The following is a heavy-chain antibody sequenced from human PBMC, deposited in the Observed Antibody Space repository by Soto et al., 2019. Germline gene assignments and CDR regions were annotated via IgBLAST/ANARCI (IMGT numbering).Heavy chain of an antibody. CDR2: ISGSGGST. Sequence: GGSLRLSCAASGFTFSSYVMSWVRQAPGKGLEWVSAISGSGGSTYYADSVKGRFTISRDNSKNTLYLQMNSLRAEDTAVYYCAKDYLTTVTPSKYCYYYYMDVWGKGTTVTVSS. V-gene: IGHV3-23*01. CDR1: GFTFSSYV. J-gene: IGHJ6*03. CDR3: AKDYLTTVTPSKYCYYYYMDV. D-gene: IGHD4-17*01.